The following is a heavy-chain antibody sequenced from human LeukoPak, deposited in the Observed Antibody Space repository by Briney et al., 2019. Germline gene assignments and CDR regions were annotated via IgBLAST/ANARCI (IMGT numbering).Heavy chain of an antibody. V-gene: IGHV3-74*01. CDR3: ARGYYDSNDSNRSNWFDP. CDR1: GFTFSSHW. J-gene: IGHJ5*02. D-gene: IGHD3-22*01. Sequence: TGGPLRLSCAASGFTFSSHWMHWVRQAPGKALVWVSRLNTDGSSTVYADSVKGRFTISRDNAKNTLYLQMNSLRAEDTAVYYCARGYYDSNDSNRSNWFDPWGQGTLVTVSS. CDR2: LNTDGSST.